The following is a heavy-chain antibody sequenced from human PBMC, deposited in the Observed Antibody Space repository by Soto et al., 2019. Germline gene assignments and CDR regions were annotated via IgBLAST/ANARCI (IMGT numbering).Heavy chain of an antibody. CDR3: AKDLLVGCGGDCWAY. CDR1: GFTFSSYA. J-gene: IGHJ4*02. Sequence: EVQLLESGGGLVQPGGSLRLSCAASGFTFSSYAMSWVRQAPGKGLEWVSAISGSGGSTYYADSVKGRFTISRDNSKNTLNLQMNSLRAEDTAVYYCAKDLLVGCGGDCWAYWGQGTLVTVSS. D-gene: IGHD2-21*02. V-gene: IGHV3-23*01. CDR2: ISGSGGST.